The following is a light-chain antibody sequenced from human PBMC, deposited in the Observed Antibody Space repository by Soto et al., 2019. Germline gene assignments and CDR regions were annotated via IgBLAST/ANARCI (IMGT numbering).Light chain of an antibody. J-gene: IGKJ2*01. CDR3: QQYDSSPHT. CDR1: QSVSSSY. Sequence: EIVLRQSPGTLSLSPGERATLCCRASQSVSSSYLAWYQHKPGQAPRLLIYGASSRATGIPDRFSGSGSGTDFTLTTSRLEPEDFAVYYCQQYDSSPHTFGQGTKLEIK. CDR2: GAS. V-gene: IGKV3-20*01.